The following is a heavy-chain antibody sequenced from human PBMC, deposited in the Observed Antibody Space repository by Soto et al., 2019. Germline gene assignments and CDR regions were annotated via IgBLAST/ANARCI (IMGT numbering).Heavy chain of an antibody. CDR1: GYTLTELS. CDR3: ATRQPPLWSGYYTVLFDY. D-gene: IGHD3-3*01. Sequence: GASVKVSCKVSGYTLTELSMHWVRQAPGKGLEWMGGFDPEDGETIYAQKFQGRVTMTEDTSTDTAYMELSSLRSEDTAAYYCATRQPPLWSGYYTVLFDYWGQGTLVIVSS. V-gene: IGHV1-24*01. J-gene: IGHJ4*02. CDR2: FDPEDGET.